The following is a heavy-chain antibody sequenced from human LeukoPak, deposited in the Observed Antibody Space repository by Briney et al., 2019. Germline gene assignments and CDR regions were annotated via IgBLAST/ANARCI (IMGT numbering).Heavy chain of an antibody. Sequence: SETLSLACSVSDDSITMYYWTWIRQPPGKGLEWIGYVDHTGSTNFNPSLNGRVSISGDTTNNLFSLRLRSVTAADTAVYFCARGRVSSSTWYSTYCYYFYMDVWGKGTTVTVSS. D-gene: IGHD1-1*01. CDR1: DDSITMYY. J-gene: IGHJ6*03. CDR2: VDHTGST. V-gene: IGHV4-59*01. CDR3: ARGRVSSSTWYSTYCYYFYMDV.